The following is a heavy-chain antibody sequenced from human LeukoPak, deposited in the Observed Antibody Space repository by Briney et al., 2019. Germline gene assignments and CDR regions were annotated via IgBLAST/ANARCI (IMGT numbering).Heavy chain of an antibody. D-gene: IGHD3-16*01. CDR3: ARDVAGGLGGYFDY. CDR1: GCTFSSYA. V-gene: IGHV1-69*13. J-gene: IGHJ4*02. CDR2: IIPIFGTA. Sequence: SVKVSCKASGCTFSSYAISWVRQAPGQGLEWMGGIIPIFGTANYAQKFQGRVTITADESTSTAYMELSSLRSEDTAVYYCARDVAGGLGGYFDYWGQGTLVTVSS.